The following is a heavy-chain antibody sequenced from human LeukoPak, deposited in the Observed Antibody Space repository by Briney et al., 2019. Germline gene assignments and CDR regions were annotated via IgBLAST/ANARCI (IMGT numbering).Heavy chain of an antibody. CDR1: GFTFSSYA. Sequence: PGGSLRLSCAASGFTFSSYAMSWVRQAPGKGLEWVSAISGSGGSIYYADSVKGRFTISRDNSKNTLYLQMSSLRAEDTAVYYCAKESTRGYSYGYQDAFDIWGQGTMVTVSS. CDR3: AKESTRGYSYGYQDAFDI. CDR2: ISGSGGSI. D-gene: IGHD5-18*01. V-gene: IGHV3-23*01. J-gene: IGHJ3*02.